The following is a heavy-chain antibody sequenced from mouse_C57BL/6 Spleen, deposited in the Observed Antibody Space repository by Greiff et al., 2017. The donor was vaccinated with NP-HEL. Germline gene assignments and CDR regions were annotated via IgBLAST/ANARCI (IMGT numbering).Heavy chain of an antibody. CDR1: GYAFSSYW. CDR3: AREYSYYFDY. J-gene: IGHJ2*01. Sequence: VQLVESGAELVKPGASVKISCKASGYAFSSYWMNWVKQRPGKGLEWIGQIYPGDGDTNYNGKFKGKATLTADKSSSTAYMQLSSLTSEDSAVYFCAREYSYYFDYWGQGTTLTVSS. D-gene: IGHD5-1*01. V-gene: IGHV1-80*01. CDR2: IYPGDGDT.